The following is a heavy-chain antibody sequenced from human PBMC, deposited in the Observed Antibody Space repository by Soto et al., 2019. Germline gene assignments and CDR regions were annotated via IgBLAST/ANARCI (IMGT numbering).Heavy chain of an antibody. CDR2: LYYCGGT. V-gene: IGHV4-39*01. CDR3: ARDVRGEFDY. Sequence: QLQLQESGPGLVKPSESLSLTCTVSGGSISSNNYYWGRLRPPPGQGLAWIGSLYYCGGTYYNPFLKSRVTISVDWSQNPLSLKLSSVTAADTAVYFCARDVRGEFDYWGQGTLVSFSS. J-gene: IGHJ4*02. CDR1: GGSISSNNYY. D-gene: IGHD3-10*02.